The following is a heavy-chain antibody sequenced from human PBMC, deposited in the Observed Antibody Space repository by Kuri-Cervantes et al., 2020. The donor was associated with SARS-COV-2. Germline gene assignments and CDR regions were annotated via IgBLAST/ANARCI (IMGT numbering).Heavy chain of an antibody. V-gene: IGHV3-23*01. D-gene: IGHD2-21*02. CDR1: GFTFSNYA. Sequence: GGSLRLSCVASGFTFSNYAMSWVRQAPGKGLQWVSGLSGSGGSTYYADSVKGRFTISRDNSNSTLHLHMNSLRAEDTAVYYCAREQGSYGDYVSPLGGMDVWGQGTTVTVSS. CDR3: AREQGSYGDYVSPLGGMDV. J-gene: IGHJ6*02. CDR2: LSGSGGST.